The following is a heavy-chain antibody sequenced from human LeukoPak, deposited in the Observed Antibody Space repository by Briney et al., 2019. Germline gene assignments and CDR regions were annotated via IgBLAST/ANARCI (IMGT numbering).Heavy chain of an antibody. V-gene: IGHV4-38-2*02. J-gene: IGHJ4*02. Sequence: SETLSLTCTVSGGSISGYYWGWIRQPPGKGLEWIGSTYHSGSTYYNPSLKSRGTISVDTSKNQFSLKLSSVTAADTAVYYCASVDGYYYDSSGFLEVDYWGQGTLVTVSS. CDR3: ASVDGYYYDSSGFLEVDY. CDR2: TYHSGST. CDR1: GGSISGYY. D-gene: IGHD3-22*01.